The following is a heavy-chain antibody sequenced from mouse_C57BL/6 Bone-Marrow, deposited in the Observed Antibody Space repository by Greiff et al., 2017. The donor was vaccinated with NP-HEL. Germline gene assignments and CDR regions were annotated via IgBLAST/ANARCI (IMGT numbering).Heavy chain of an antibody. CDR2: IDPENGDT. D-gene: IGHD1-1*01. V-gene: IGHV14-4*01. J-gene: IGHJ4*01. CDR3: TTLGSSYAMDY. CDR1: GFNIKDDY. Sequence: EVKLMESGAELVRPGASVKLSCTASGFNIKDDYMHWVKQRPEQGLEWIGWIDPENGDTEYASKFQGKATITADTSSNTAYLQLSSLTSEDTAVYYCTTLGSSYAMDYWGQGTSVTVSS.